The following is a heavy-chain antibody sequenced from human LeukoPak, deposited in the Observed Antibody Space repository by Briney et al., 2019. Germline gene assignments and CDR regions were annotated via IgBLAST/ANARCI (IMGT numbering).Heavy chain of an antibody. CDR3: FNYAY. J-gene: IGHJ4*02. V-gene: IGHV3-66*01. D-gene: IGHD3-16*01. CDR1: GITASSNY. Sequence: GGSLRLSCAASGITASSNYMSWVRQAPGKGLEWVSLIYSDGSTYYADSVKGRFTISRDNSKNTVYLQMSSLRVEDTAVYYCFNYAYWGQGTLVTVSS. CDR2: IYSDGST.